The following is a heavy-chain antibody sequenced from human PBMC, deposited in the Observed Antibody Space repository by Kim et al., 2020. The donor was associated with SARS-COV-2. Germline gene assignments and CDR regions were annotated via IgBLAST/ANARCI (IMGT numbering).Heavy chain of an antibody. Sequence: GGSLRLSCAASGFTFSSYAMSWVRQAPGKGLEWVSAISGSGGSTYYADSVKGRFTISRDNSKNTLYLQMNSLRAEDTAVYYCAKDRSITMVRGVINPAFDIWGQGTMFTVSS. CDR1: GFTFSSYA. D-gene: IGHD3-10*01. CDR3: AKDRSITMVRGVINPAFDI. V-gene: IGHV3-23*01. J-gene: IGHJ3*02. CDR2: ISGSGGST.